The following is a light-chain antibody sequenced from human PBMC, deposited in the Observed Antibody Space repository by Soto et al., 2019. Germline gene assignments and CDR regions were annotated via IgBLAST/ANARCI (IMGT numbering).Light chain of an antibody. Sequence: QSALTQPPSASGSPGQSVTISCTGPSSDVGGYNYVSWYQHHQGKAPKLMVSEVSKRPSGVPYRFSGSKSGNTASLTVSGLQAEDEADYYCSSYAGNNNPYVFGTGTQLTVL. CDR1: SSDVGGYNY. J-gene: IGLJ1*01. CDR3: SSYAGNNNPYV. V-gene: IGLV2-8*01. CDR2: EVS.